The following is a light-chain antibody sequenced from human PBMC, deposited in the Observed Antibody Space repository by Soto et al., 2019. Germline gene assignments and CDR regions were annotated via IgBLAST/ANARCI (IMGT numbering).Light chain of an antibody. CDR1: QSVSSN. J-gene: IGKJ5*01. V-gene: IGKV3-15*01. Sequence: EIVLTQSPDTLSLSPGETATLSCRASQSVSSNLAWYQQKRGQAPRLLIFETSTRATGIPARFSGSGSGTEFTLTISSLQPEDFAVYYCHQYNNWPPITFGQGTRLENK. CDR3: HQYNNWPPIT. CDR2: ETS.